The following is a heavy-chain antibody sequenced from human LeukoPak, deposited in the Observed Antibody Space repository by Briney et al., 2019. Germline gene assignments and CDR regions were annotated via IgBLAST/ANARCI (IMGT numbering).Heavy chain of an antibody. CDR2: INHSGST. Sequence: SETLSLTCAVYGGSFRGYYWSWIRQPPGKGLEWIGEINHSGSTNYNPSLKTRVTISVDTSKNQFSLKLSSVTAADTAVYYCARNTAALSHTTIWGQGTLVTVFS. CDR1: GGSFRGYY. V-gene: IGHV4-34*01. CDR3: ARNTAALSHTTI. J-gene: IGHJ4*02. D-gene: IGHD6-13*01.